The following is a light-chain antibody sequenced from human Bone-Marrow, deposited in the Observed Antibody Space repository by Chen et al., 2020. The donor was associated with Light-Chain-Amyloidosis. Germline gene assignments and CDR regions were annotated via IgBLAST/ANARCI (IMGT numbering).Light chain of an antibody. Sequence: QSDLTQPASVSGSPGQSVTISCTGHSIGTFNLVSWYQQSPGNAPKLIIYEGYRRPSEVSDRCSGSTSGSTASLTISGLETEDEASYHCCSYGGYSTFVFGGGTKLTVL. J-gene: IGLJ2*01. CDR2: EGY. CDR1: SIGTFNL. V-gene: IGLV2-23*03. CDR3: CSYGGYSTFV.